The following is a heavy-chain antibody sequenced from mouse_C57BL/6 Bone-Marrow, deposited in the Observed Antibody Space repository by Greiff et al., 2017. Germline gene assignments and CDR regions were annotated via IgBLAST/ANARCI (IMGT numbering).Heavy chain of an antibody. CDR2: IYPRDGST. Sequence: VQLQQSGPELVKPGASVKLSCKASGYTFTSYDINWVKQRPGQGLEWIGWIYPRDGSTKYNEKFKGKATLTVDTSSSTAYMELHSLTSEDSAVYFCAPIYYYGSSPYYAMDYWGQGTSVTVSS. D-gene: IGHD1-1*01. V-gene: IGHV1-85*01. J-gene: IGHJ4*01. CDR1: GYTFTSYD. CDR3: APIYYYGSSPYYAMDY.